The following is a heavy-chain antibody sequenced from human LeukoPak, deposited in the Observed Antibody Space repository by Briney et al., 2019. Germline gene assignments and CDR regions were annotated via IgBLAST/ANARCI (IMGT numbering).Heavy chain of an antibody. J-gene: IGHJ4*02. Sequence: PGGSLRLSCTASGFTFRRYSFNWVRQAPGKGLEWVSTISSGSDYIYYADSVRGRFTISRDSAENSLYLQMNSLRAEDTAVYYCTRDLSLAAPQGFDYWGQGTLVTVSS. D-gene: IGHD6-6*01. V-gene: IGHV3-21*01. CDR2: ISSGSDYI. CDR3: TRDLSLAAPQGFDY. CDR1: GFTFRRYS.